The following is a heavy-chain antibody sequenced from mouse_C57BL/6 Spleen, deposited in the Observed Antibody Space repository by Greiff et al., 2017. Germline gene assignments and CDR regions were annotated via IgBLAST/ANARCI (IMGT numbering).Heavy chain of an antibody. V-gene: IGHV6-3*01. CDR1: GFTFSNYW. Sequence: EVQLVESGGGLVQPGGSMKLSCVASGFTFSNYWMNWVRQSPEKGLEWVAQISLKSDNYATHYAESVKGRFTISRDDSKSSVYLQMNNLGAEDTGMDYGTGDDFYAMDYWGKGTSVTVSS. J-gene: IGHJ4*01. CDR3: TGDDFYAMDY. CDR2: ISLKSDNYAT.